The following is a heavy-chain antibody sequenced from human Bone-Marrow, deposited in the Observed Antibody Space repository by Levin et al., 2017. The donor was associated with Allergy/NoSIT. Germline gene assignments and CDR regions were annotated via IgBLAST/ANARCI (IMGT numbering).Heavy chain of an antibody. D-gene: IGHD4-17*01. CDR1: GYTFTSYW. J-gene: IGHJ4*02. CDR3: TRPRKDGDYGYSDY. V-gene: IGHV5-51*01. Sequence: GGSLRLSCKASGYTFTSYWMAWVRQMPGKGPEWMGIIYPGDSDTRYSPSFQGQVTMSVAMSIDTAYLQWSSLTASDTAMYYCTRPRKDGDYGYSDYWGQGTLVTVSS. CDR2: IYPGDSDT.